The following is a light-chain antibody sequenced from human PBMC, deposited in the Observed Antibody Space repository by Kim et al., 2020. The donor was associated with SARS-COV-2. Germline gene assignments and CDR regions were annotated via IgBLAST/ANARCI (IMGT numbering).Light chain of an antibody. J-gene: IGKJ4*01. Sequence: TVMTQSPATLSVSPGESATLSCRASQSVDSKLDWYVHAPGQAPRLVMYDVSTRATGIPARFSGSGSGTEFTLTISSLQSEDFALYYCHQRNSWPLTFGGGTKVDIK. CDR1: QSVDSK. CDR3: HQRNSWPLT. CDR2: DVS. V-gene: IGKV3-15*01.